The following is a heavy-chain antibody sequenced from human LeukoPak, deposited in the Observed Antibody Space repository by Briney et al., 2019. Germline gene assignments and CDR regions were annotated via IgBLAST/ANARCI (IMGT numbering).Heavy chain of an antibody. CDR2: INPNSGGT. CDR3: AAIAAAGANFDY. J-gene: IGHJ4*02. D-gene: IGHD6-13*01. CDR1: GYTFTGYY. Sequence: ASVKVSCKASGYTFTGYYMHWVRQAPGQGLEWMGRINPNSGGTNYAQKFQGRVTMTRDTSISTAYMELSRLRSDDTAVYYCAAIAAAGANFDYWGQGTLVTVSS. V-gene: IGHV1-2*06.